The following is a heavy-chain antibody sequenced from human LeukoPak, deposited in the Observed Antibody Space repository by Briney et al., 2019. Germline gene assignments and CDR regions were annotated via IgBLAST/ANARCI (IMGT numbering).Heavy chain of an antibody. CDR1: GFSFGTYS. V-gene: IGHV3-33*01. Sequence: GRSLRLSCAASGFSFGTYSMHWARQVPGKGLEWVAVIWYDGSNEDYADSVKGRFTISRDNSKNSLYLQMNSLRAEDTAVYYCAREQAESGGFDYWGQGTLVTVSS. D-gene: IGHD3-10*01. CDR3: AREQAESGGFDY. J-gene: IGHJ4*02. CDR2: IWYDGSNE.